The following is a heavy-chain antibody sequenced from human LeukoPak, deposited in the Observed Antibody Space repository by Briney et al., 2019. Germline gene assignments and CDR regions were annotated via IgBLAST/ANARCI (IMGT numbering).Heavy chain of an antibody. Sequence: ASVKVSCKASGYTLSDYGISWVRQAPGQGLDSVGWITTYNGNRKYAEKFQDRVTMTTDTSTSTYYMEMRSLRSDDTAIYYCARDCSNGVCFPRDYWGQGTQITVST. CDR1: GYTLSDYG. D-gene: IGHD2-8*01. J-gene: IGHJ4*02. CDR3: ARDCSNGVCFPRDY. CDR2: ITTYNGNR. V-gene: IGHV1-18*01.